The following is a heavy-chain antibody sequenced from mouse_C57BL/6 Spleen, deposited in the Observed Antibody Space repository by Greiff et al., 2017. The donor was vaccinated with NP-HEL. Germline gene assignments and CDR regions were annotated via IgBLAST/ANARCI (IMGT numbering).Heavy chain of an antibody. J-gene: IGHJ3*01. CDR2: IHPNSGST. D-gene: IGHD2-5*01. CDR3: AGLYSNYAWFAY. Sequence: VQLQQPGAELVKPGASVKLSCKASGYTFTSYWMHWVKQRPGQGLEWIGMIHPNSGSTNYDEKFQSKATLTVDKSSSTAYMQLSSLTSEDSAVYYCAGLYSNYAWFAYWGQGTLVTVSA. CDR1: GYTFTSYW. V-gene: IGHV1-64*01.